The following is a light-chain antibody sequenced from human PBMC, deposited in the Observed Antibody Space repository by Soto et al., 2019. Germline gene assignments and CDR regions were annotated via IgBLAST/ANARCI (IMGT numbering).Light chain of an antibody. CDR2: ATS. V-gene: IGKV3-20*01. CDR1: QSVSTYY. J-gene: IGKJ5*01. Sequence: EIVLTQSPGTLSLSPCERSSLTCRASQSVSTYYLAWYQQKSGRAPRLLIHATSSRASGIPDRFSGSGSGTDFTLTINRLEPEDFAVYYCQQYGTLITFGQGTRLEIK. CDR3: QQYGTLIT.